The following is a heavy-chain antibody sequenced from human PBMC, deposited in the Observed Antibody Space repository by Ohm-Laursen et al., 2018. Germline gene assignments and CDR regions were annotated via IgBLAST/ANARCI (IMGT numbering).Heavy chain of an antibody. V-gene: IGHV1-2*02. J-gene: IGHJ4*02. D-gene: IGHD3-22*01. CDR2: INPNSGDT. CDR3: ARVRSSGYYDY. Sequence: ASVKVSCKASGYTFTGYYMHWVRQAPGQGLEWMGWINPNSGDTNYVQKFQARVTMTRDTSISTAYMELSRLRSDDTAVYYCARVRSSGYYDYWGQGTLVTVSS. CDR1: GYTFTGYY.